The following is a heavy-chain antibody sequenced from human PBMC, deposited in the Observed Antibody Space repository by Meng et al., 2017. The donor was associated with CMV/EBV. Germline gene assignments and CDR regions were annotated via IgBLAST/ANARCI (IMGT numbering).Heavy chain of an antibody. D-gene: IGHD6-13*01. Sequence: GESLKISCAASGFTFSSYSMNWVRQAPGKGLEWVSSISSSSSYIYYADSVKGRFTISRDNAKNSLHLQMNSLRAEDTAVYYCARDNSDVPAGTGVFDYWGQGTLVTVSS. V-gene: IGHV3-21*01. J-gene: IGHJ4*02. CDR3: ARDNSDVPAGTGVFDY. CDR2: ISSSSSYI. CDR1: GFTFSSYS.